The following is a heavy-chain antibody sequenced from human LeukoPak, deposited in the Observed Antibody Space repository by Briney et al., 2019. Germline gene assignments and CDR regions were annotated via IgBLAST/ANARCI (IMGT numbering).Heavy chain of an antibody. Sequence: SETLSLTCAVYGGSFSGYYWSWIRQPPGKGLEWIGEINHSGGTNYNPSLKSRVTISVDTSKNQFSLKLSSVTAADTAVYYCARLGADNWNDEYNWFDPWGQGTLVTASS. J-gene: IGHJ5*02. CDR1: GGSFSGYY. V-gene: IGHV4-34*01. D-gene: IGHD1-1*01. CDR2: INHSGGT. CDR3: ARLGADNWNDEYNWFDP.